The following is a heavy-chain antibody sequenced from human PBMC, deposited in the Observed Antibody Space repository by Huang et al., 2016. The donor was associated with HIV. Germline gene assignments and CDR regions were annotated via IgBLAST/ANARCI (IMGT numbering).Heavy chain of an antibody. CDR2: ISYDGRNK. Sequence: QVQLVESGGGVVEPGRSLRVSCAASGFSFSYSGMHWVRQAPGKGLEWVAVISYDGRNKFYADSVKGRFTISRDNSKNTVYLQMNSLRAGDTAVYYCAKDRRAYYYGSGIEYWGQGARVTVSS. J-gene: IGHJ4*02. CDR3: AKDRRAYYYGSGIEY. CDR1: GFSFSYSG. V-gene: IGHV3-30*18. D-gene: IGHD3-10*01.